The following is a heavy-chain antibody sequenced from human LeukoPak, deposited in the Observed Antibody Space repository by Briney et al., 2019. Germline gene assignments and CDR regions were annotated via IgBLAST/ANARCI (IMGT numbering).Heavy chain of an antibody. CDR2: INEDGSVK. CDR3: AKVPRDSDCY. Sequence: GESLRLSCAVSGGTFSAYWMAWVRQSPGKRLEWVAEINEDGSVKYYVDSMKGRFTISRDNAKNSLYLQMNSLGAEDTAVYYCAKVPRDSDCYWGQGTLVTVPS. CDR1: GGTFSAYW. V-gene: IGHV3-7*01. D-gene: IGHD2-21*02. J-gene: IGHJ4*02.